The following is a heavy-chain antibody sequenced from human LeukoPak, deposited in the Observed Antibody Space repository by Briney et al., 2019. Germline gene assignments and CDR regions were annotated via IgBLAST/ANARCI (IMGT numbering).Heavy chain of an antibody. CDR1: GFPFSSHG. Sequence: QPGGSLRLSCAASGFPFSSHGMNWVRQAPGKGLEWVSAISGSGSSTSYADSVKGRFTISRDNSKNTLDLQMNSLRGEDTAVYYCAKTRTIFGVVGYMDVWGKGTTVTVSS. V-gene: IGHV3-23*01. J-gene: IGHJ6*03. D-gene: IGHD3-3*01. CDR2: ISGSGSST. CDR3: AKTRTIFGVVGYMDV.